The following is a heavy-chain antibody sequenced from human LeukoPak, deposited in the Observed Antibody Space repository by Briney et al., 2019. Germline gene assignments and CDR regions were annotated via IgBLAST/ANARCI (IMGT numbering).Heavy chain of an antibody. Sequence: SETLSLTCTVSGGSISSYYWSWSRQPPGKGLEWIGFISYTGSTNYNPSLKTRVTISVDTSKNQFSLKLTSVTAADTAVYYCARHSAGTTKDYWGKGTMITVSS. CDR2: ISYTGST. V-gene: IGHV4-59*08. CDR3: ARHSAGTTKDY. CDR1: GGSISSYY. J-gene: IGHJ4*02. D-gene: IGHD1-1*01.